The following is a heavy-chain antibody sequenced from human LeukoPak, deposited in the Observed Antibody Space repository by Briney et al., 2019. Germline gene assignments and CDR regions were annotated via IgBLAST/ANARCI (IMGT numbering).Heavy chain of an antibody. V-gene: IGHV3-49*03. D-gene: IGHD5-12*01. CDR1: GFTFDNYA. CDR3: VRYRGDADY. CDR2: IRSKIDGGTT. J-gene: IGHJ4*02. Sequence: GGSLRLSCPASGFTFDNYAMSWFRQAPGKGLEWVGFIRSKIDGGTTEYAAFVKGRFTISRDDSKSMAYLQMTSLKSEDTAVYYCVRYRGDADYWGQGTLDTVSS.